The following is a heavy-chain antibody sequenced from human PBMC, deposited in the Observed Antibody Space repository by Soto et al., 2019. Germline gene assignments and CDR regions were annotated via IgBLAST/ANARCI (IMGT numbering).Heavy chain of an antibody. CDR2: INAGNGKT. Sequence: ASVKVSCKASGYTFTNYAIHWVRQAPGQRLEWMGWINAGNGKTKYSQNFQGRVTITRDTSASTAYMELSSLRSEDTAVYYCARQSVVTAPIHYYYYDMDVWGKGTTVTVSS. CDR3: ARQSVVTAPIHYYYYDMDV. V-gene: IGHV1-3*01. D-gene: IGHD2-21*02. J-gene: IGHJ6*04. CDR1: GYTFTNYA.